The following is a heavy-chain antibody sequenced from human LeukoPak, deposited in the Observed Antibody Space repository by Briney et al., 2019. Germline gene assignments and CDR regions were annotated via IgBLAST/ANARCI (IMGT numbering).Heavy chain of an antibody. D-gene: IGHD4-23*01. V-gene: IGHV4-4*07. Sequence: SETLTLTRTVSGGSISSYYWSWIRQPAGKGLEWIGRIYTSGSTNYNPSLKSRVTISVDTSKNQFSLKLSSVTAADTAVYYCARERDDYGGQGGAFDIWGQGTMVTVSS. CDR2: IYTSGST. J-gene: IGHJ3*02. CDR3: ARERDDYGGQGGAFDI. CDR1: GGSISSYY.